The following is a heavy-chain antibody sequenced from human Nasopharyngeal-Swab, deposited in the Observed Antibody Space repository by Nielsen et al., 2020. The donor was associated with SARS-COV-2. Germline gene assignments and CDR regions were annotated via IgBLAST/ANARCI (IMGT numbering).Heavy chain of an antibody. V-gene: IGHV4-34*01. CDR2: INHSGST. D-gene: IGHD6-19*01. Sequence: SETLSLTCAVYGVSFSGYYWSWIRQPPGKGLEWIGEINHSGSTNYNPSLKSRVTISVDTTKNQFSLKQSSVTAADTAVYYCARDLIAVAGSPGWGQGTLVTVSS. J-gene: IGHJ4*02. CDR1: GVSFSGYY. CDR3: ARDLIAVAGSPG.